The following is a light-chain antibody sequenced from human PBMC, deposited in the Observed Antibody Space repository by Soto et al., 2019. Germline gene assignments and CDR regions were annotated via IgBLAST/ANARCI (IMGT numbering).Light chain of an antibody. CDR3: PSNEGGNIFWV. CDR1: GSDVGGYNY. Sequence: QSALTQPPSASGSPGQSVTISCTGTGSDVGGYNYVSWYQHHPGKAPKLMLYEVSTRPSGVPDRFSGSKSGNTASLTVAGIPAADGANYYCPSNEGGNIFWVFGGGPKLPV. V-gene: IGLV2-8*01. CDR2: EVS. J-gene: IGLJ3*02.